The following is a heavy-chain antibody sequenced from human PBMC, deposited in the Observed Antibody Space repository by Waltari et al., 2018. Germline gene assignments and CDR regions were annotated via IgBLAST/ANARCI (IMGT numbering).Heavy chain of an antibody. CDR1: GFTFSSYS. J-gene: IGHJ4*02. Sequence: EVQLVESGGGLVKPGGSLRLSCAASGFTFSSYSMKWVRQAPGKGLEWVSCITSSSSYIYYTDSVKGRFTISRDNAKNSLYLQMNSLRAEDTAVYYCARDPLHYYGSGSLYYFDYWGQGTLVTVSS. V-gene: IGHV3-21*01. D-gene: IGHD3-10*01. CDR3: ARDPLHYYGSGSLYYFDY. CDR2: ITSSSSYI.